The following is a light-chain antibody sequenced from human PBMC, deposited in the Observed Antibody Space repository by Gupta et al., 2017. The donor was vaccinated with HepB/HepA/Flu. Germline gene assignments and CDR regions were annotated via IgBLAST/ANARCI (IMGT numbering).Light chain of an antibody. CDR3: LLYYGGPRI. J-gene: IGLJ2*01. CDR1: TVAVTSGHY. V-gene: IGLV7-46*01. CDR2: DTN. Sequence: AMVTQEPSLTVSPGGPATLTCGSTTVAVTSGHYPYWFQQKPGHAPRTLIYDTNIKHSWTPARFSGSLLGGQAALTLSGAQPEDEAEYYCLLYYGGPRIFGGGTKLTVL.